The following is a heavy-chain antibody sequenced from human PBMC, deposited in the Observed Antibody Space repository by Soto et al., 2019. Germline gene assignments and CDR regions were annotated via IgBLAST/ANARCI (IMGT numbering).Heavy chain of an antibody. CDR2: INHSGST. J-gene: IGHJ6*02. CDR3: ARPTRQWLGLLYYYGMDV. Sequence: SETLSLTCAVYGGSFSGYYWSWIRQPPGKGLEWIGEINHSGSTNYNPSLKSRVTISVDTSKNQFSLKLSSVTAADTAVYYCARPTRQWLGLLYYYGMDVWGQGTTVTVSS. D-gene: IGHD6-19*01. CDR1: GGSFSGYY. V-gene: IGHV4-34*01.